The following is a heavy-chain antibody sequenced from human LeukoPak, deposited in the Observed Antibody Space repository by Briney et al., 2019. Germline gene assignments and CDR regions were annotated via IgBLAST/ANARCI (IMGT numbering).Heavy chain of an antibody. V-gene: IGHV3-30*19. Sequence: AGGSLRLSCAASGFTFSSYGMHWVRQAPGKGLEWVAVISYDGSNKYYADSVKGRFTISRDNSKNTLYLQMNSLRAEDTAVYYCARDASSSPYFDYWGQGTLVTVSS. CDR2: ISYDGSNK. D-gene: IGHD6-13*01. CDR3: ARDASSSPYFDY. J-gene: IGHJ4*02. CDR1: GFTFSSYG.